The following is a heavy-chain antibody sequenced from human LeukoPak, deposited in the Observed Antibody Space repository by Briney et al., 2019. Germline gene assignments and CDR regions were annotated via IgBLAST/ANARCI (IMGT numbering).Heavy chain of an antibody. V-gene: IGHV4-34*01. CDR1: GGSFSGYY. J-gene: IGHJ5*02. D-gene: IGHD2-2*01. CDR2: INHSGST. CDR3: ARDLCSSTSCYQGSHWFDP. Sequence: SETLSLTCAVYGGSFSGYYWSWIRQPPGKGLEWIGEINHSGSTNYNPSLKSRVTISVDTSKNQFSLKLSSVTAADTAVYYCARDLCSSTSCYQGSHWFDPWGQGTLVTVSS.